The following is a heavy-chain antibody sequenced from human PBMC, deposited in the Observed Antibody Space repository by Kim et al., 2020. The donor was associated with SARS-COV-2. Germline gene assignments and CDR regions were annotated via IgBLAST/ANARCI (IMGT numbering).Heavy chain of an antibody. CDR3: TTDPGFFGWYGGDY. J-gene: IGHJ4*02. Sequence: AAPVKGRFTISRDDSKNTLYLQMNSLKTEDTAVYYCTTDPGFFGWYGGDYWGQGTLVTVSS. V-gene: IGHV3-15*01. D-gene: IGHD6-19*01.